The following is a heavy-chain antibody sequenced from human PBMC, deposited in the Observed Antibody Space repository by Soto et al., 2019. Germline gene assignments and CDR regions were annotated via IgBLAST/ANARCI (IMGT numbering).Heavy chain of an antibody. D-gene: IGHD3-16*01. J-gene: IGHJ6*02. CDR3: ARGMGDYYYYGMDV. CDR1: GFTFSSYS. Sequence: GGSLRLSCAASGFTFSSYSMNWVRQAPGKGLEWVSYISSSSSTIYYADSVKGRFTISRDNAKNSLYLQMNSLRAEDTAVYYCARGMGDYYYYGMDVWGQGTTVTVSS. CDR2: ISSSSSTI. V-gene: IGHV3-48*04.